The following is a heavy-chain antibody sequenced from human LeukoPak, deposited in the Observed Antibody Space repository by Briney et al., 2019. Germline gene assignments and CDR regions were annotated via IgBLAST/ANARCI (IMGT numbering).Heavy chain of an antibody. V-gene: IGHV3-23*01. CDR1: GFTFSSYA. CDR3: AKFRMVRGVTLDFDY. J-gene: IGHJ4*02. CDR2: ISGSGGST. Sequence: GGSLRLSCAASGFTFSSYAMSWVRQAPGKGLEWVSAISGSGGSTYYADSVKGRFTISRDNSKNTLYLQMNSLRAEDTAVYYCAKFRMVRGVTLDFDYWGQGTLVTVSS. D-gene: IGHD3-10*01.